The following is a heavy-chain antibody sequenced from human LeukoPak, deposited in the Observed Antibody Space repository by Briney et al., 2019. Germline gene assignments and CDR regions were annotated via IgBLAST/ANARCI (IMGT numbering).Heavy chain of an antibody. J-gene: IGHJ4*02. CDR2: MNPNSGNT. D-gene: IGHD2-2*01. CDR3: ARGGSSTRTGGYYFDY. V-gene: IGHV1-8*03. CDR1: GGTFSNYD. Sequence: ASVKVSCKASGGTFSNYDINWVRQATGQGLEWMGWMNPNSGNTGYAQKFQGRVTITRNTSISTAYMELSSLRSEDTAVYYCARGGSSTRTGGYYFDYWGQGTLVTVSS.